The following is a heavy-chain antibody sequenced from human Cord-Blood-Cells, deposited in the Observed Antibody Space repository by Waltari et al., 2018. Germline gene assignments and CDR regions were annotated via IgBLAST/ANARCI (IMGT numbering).Heavy chain of an antibody. CDR2: INHSGSP. J-gene: IGHJ4*02. CDR1: GGSFSGYY. Sequence: QVQLQQWGAGLLKPSETLSLTCAVYGGSFSGYYWSWIRQPPGKGLEWIGEINHSGSPNDNPSLKSRVTISVDTSKNQFSLKLSSVTAADTAVYYCARGRGAARHFDYWGQGTLVTVSS. V-gene: IGHV4-34*01. D-gene: IGHD6-6*01. CDR3: ARGRGAARHFDY.